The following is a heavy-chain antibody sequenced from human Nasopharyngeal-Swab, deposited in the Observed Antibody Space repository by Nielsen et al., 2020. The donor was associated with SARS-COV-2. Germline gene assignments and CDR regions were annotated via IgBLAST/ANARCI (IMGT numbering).Heavy chain of an antibody. D-gene: IGHD6-19*01. CDR1: GYTFTGYY. J-gene: IGHJ5*02. Sequence: ASVKVSCKASGYTFTGYYMHWVRQAPGQGLEWMGRINPNSGGTNYAQKFQGRVTMTRDTSISTAYMELSRLRSDDTAVYYCARVLYSSGGWFDPWGQETLVTVSS. V-gene: IGHV1-2*06. CDR2: INPNSGGT. CDR3: ARVLYSSGGWFDP.